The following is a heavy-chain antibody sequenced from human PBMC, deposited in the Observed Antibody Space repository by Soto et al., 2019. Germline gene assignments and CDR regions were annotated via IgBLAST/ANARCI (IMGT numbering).Heavy chain of an antibody. CDR2: LWYEGSEK. CDR3: ASDNFLGN. V-gene: IGHV3-33*01. Sequence: PWLSLRLSCAASGCSFSGYGMHRVRQAPGKGLEGVAVLWYEGSEKYYADSVMGRFTISSDNSKNTLLLQMNTLRAQDPAVVCCASDNFLGNWGQRSLGADSS. D-gene: IGHD1-20*01. CDR1: GCSFSGYG. J-gene: IGHJ4*02.